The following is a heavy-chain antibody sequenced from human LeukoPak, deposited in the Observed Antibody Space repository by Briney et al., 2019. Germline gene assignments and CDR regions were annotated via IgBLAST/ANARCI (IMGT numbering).Heavy chain of an antibody. CDR2: INSDGSRT. J-gene: IGHJ6*03. Sequence: GGSLRLSCAASGFTFSSYWMHWVRQAPGKGRVWVSRINSDGSRTSYADSVKGRFTISRDNAKNTLYLQMNSLRAKDTAVYYCARDHLSSGSSPDYYYYYYMDVWGKGTTVTISS. CDR3: ARDHLSSGSSPDYYYYYYMDV. CDR1: GFTFSSYW. D-gene: IGHD6-19*01. V-gene: IGHV3-74*01.